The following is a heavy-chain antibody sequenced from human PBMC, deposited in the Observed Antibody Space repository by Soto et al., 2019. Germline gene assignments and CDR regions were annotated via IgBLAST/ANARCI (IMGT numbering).Heavy chain of an antibody. CDR2: IGAASDT. V-gene: IGHV3-13*01. CDR1: GFTFSNYD. J-gene: IGHJ4*02. CDR3: ARIPHRYDALTGPGY. Sequence: PGGSLRLSCAASGFTFSNYDMHWVRQAPGEGLEWVSGIGAASDTYYPVSVKGRFTISRGNSENTLYLHLNSLGVEDTAIYYCARIPHRYDALTGPGYWGQGALVTVSS. D-gene: IGHD3-9*01.